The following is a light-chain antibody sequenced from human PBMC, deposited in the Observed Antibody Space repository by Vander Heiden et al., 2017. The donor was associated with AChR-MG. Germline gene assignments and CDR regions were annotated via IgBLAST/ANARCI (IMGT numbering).Light chain of an antibody. V-gene: IGKV4-1*01. CDR2: WAS. CDR1: QSILYSANNKNY. CDR3: QHYYSIPYT. J-gene: IGKJ2*01. Sequence: DIVMTQSPDSLAVSLGERVTINCKSTQSILYSANNKNYLAWYQQKPGQPPKLLISWASTRESGVPDRFSGSGSGTDFTLTISSLQAEDVAIYYCQHYYSIPYTFGQGTKLEIK.